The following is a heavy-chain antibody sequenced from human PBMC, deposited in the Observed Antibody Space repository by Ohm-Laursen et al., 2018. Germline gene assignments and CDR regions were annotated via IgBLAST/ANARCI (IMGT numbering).Heavy chain of an antibody. V-gene: IGHV4-4*07. CDR2: IYGRGST. Sequence: PSDTLSLTCIVSGGSISGFYWSWIRQPAGKGLEWIGHIYGRGSTDYNPSYNPSLKSRVTMSLDTSKNQFSLKLSSVTAADTAVYYCARDNYDILTENWFDPWGRGTLVTVSS. CDR1: GGSISGFY. D-gene: IGHD3-9*01. J-gene: IGHJ5*02. CDR3: ARDNYDILTENWFDP.